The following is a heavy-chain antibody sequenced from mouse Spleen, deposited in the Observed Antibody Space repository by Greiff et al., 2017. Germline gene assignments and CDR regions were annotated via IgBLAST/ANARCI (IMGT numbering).Heavy chain of an antibody. V-gene: IGHV14-4*01. CDR1: GFNIKDDY. CDR3: TTGTAGY. J-gene: IGHJ2*01. Sequence: EVQLVESGAELVRPGASVKLSCTASGFNIKDDYMHWVKQRPEQGLEWIGWIDPENGDTEYASKFQGKATITADTSSNTAYLQLSSLTSEDTAVYYCTTGTAGYWGQGTTLTVSS. D-gene: IGHD2-14*01. CDR2: IDPENGDT.